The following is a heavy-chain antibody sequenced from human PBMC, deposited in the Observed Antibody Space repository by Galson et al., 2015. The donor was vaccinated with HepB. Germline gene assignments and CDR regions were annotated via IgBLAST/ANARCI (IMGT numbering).Heavy chain of an antibody. CDR1: GFTFSSYG. CDR3: AKTPTTSGQLDY. V-gene: IGHV3-23*01. Sequence: SLRLSCAASGFTFSSYGMSWVRQAPGKGLEWVSSLSGSGTNTYYADSVKGRFTISRDNPKSTLYLQMNSLRAEDSAVYYCAKTPTTSGQLDYWGQGTLVTVSS. D-gene: IGHD1-1*01. CDR2: LSGSGTNT. J-gene: IGHJ4*02.